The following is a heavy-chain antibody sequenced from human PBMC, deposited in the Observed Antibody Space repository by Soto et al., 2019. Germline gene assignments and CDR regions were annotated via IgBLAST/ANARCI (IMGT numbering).Heavy chain of an antibody. Sequence: SETLSLTCTVSGGSISSGDYYWSWIRQPPGKGLAWIGYIYYSGSTYYNPSLKSRVTISVDTSKNQFSLKLSSVTAADTAVYYCARGLPPYYDFWSGYYGWFDPWGQGTLVTVSS. CDR1: GGSISSGDYY. CDR3: ARGLPPYYDFWSGYYGWFDP. D-gene: IGHD3-3*01. V-gene: IGHV4-30-4*01. J-gene: IGHJ5*02. CDR2: IYYSGST.